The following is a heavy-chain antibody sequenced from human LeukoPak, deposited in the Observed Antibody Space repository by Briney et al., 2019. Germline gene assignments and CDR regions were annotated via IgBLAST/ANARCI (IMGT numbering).Heavy chain of an antibody. CDR2: INPNSGGT. V-gene: IGHV1-2*02. Sequence: ASVKVSCKASGYTFTGYYMHWVRQAPGQGLEWMGWINPNSGGTNYAQKFQGRVTMTRDTSISTAYVELSGLRSDDTAVYYCARDGDGYCSGGSCYEDLSWFDPWGQGTLVTVSS. J-gene: IGHJ5*02. CDR3: ARDGDGYCSGGSCYEDLSWFDP. D-gene: IGHD2-15*01. CDR1: GYTFTGYY.